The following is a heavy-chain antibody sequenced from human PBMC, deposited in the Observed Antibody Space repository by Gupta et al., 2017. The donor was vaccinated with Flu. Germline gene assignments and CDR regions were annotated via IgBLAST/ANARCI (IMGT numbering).Heavy chain of an antibody. CDR3: ARNLWETGDFDY. D-gene: IGHD7-27*01. J-gene: IGHJ4*02. CDR2: MNPSSGNT. V-gene: IGHV1-8*01. CDR1: GSTFTSYD. Sequence: HVQVEPSGAEVKVPGASVKVSCLASGSTFTSYDLNWVRQATGQGLEWLGWMNPSSGNTGYAQKFQGRVILTRDISISTAYMELSSLRSDDTDVYYCARNLWETGDFDYWGQGALVTVSS.